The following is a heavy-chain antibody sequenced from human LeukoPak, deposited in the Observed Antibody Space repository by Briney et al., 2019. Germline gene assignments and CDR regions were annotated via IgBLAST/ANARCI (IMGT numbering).Heavy chain of an antibody. CDR1: GYTFTGYY. CDR3: ARDKGSTGDWFDP. V-gene: IGHV1-2*02. D-gene: IGHD7-27*01. CDR2: INPNSGGT. Sequence: ASVKVSCKASGYTFTGYYMHWVRQAPGQGLEWMGWINPNSGGTNYAQKFQGRVTMTRDTSISTAYMELRSLRSDDTAVYYCARDKGSTGDWFDPWGQGTLVTVSS. J-gene: IGHJ5*02.